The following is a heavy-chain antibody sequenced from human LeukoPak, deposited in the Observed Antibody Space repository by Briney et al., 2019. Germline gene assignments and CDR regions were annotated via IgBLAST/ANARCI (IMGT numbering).Heavy chain of an antibody. V-gene: IGHV3-30-3*01. J-gene: IGHJ4*02. CDR3: ARLPIAAAADY. CDR1: GFTFSSYA. CDR2: ISYDGSNK. Sequence: PGGSLRLSCAASGFTFSSYAMHWVRQAPGKGLEWVAVISYDGSNKYYADSVKGRFTISRDNSKNTLYLQMNSLRASDTAMYYCARLPIAAAADYWGQGTLVTVSS. D-gene: IGHD6-13*01.